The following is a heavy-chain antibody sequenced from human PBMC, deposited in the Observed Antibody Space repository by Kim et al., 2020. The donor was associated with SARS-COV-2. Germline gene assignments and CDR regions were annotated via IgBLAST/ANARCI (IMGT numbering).Heavy chain of an antibody. CDR1: GGSISSSNW. D-gene: IGHD6-19*01. J-gene: IGHJ1*01. Sequence: SETLSLTCAVSGGSISSSNWWSWVRQPPGKGLEWIGEIYHSGSTNYNPSLKSRVTISVDKSKNRFSLKLSSVTAADTAVYYCARSSGWYGEYFQHWGQGTLVTVSS. V-gene: IGHV4-4*02. CDR3: ARSSGWYGEYFQH. CDR2: IYHSGST.